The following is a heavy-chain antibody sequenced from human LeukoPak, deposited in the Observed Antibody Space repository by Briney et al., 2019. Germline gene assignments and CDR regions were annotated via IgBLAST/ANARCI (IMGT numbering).Heavy chain of an antibody. J-gene: IGHJ3*02. V-gene: IGHV3-23*01. Sequence: GGSLRLSCAASGFTFSSYAMGWVRQAPGKGLEWVSAISGTGNRTYYADSVKGRFTISRDNAKNSLYLQMNSLRAEDTALYYCARDITDTAMVAWNDAFDIWGQGTMVTVSS. D-gene: IGHD5-18*01. CDR1: GFTFSSYA. CDR2: ISGTGNRT. CDR3: ARDITDTAMVAWNDAFDI.